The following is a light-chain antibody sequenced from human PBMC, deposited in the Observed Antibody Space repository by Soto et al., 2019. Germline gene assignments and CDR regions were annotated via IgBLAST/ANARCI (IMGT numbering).Light chain of an antibody. V-gene: IGKV3-20*01. J-gene: IGKJ2*01. CDR2: GAS. CDR3: QQYGSAPTYT. CDR1: QSVSSSY. Sequence: EIVLTQSPGTLSLSPGERATLSCRASQSVSSSYLAWYQQKPGQAPRLLIYGASSRATGIPDRFSGSGSGTDFTLTISRLEPEDCAVYYGQQYGSAPTYTFGQGTKLEIK.